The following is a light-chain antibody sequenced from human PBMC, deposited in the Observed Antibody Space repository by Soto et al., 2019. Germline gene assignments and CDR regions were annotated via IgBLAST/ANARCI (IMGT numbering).Light chain of an antibody. CDR2: EVT. Sequence: QSARTHPASVSGSPGQSITISCTGTRRDVGGYNYVSWYQQYPGKSPKLLIYEVTHRPSGVSNRFSGSKSGNTASLTISGLQAEDEADYYCSSYTISNTLPFVFGTGTKVTVL. V-gene: IGLV2-14*01. J-gene: IGLJ1*01. CDR1: RRDVGGYNY. CDR3: SSYTISNTLPFV.